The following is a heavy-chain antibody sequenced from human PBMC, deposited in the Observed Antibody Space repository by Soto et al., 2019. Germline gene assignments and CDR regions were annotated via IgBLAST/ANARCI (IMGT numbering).Heavy chain of an antibody. Sequence: ESLKISCKGSGYSFTSYWISWVRQMPGKGLEWMGRIDPSDSYTNYSPSFQGHVTISADKSISTAYLQWSSLKASDTAMYYCAIIIAAAGKDYYYYGMDVWGQGTTVTVSS. CDR3: AIIIAAAGKDYYYYGMDV. CDR1: GYSFTSYW. CDR2: IDPSDSYT. D-gene: IGHD6-13*01. J-gene: IGHJ6*02. V-gene: IGHV5-10-1*01.